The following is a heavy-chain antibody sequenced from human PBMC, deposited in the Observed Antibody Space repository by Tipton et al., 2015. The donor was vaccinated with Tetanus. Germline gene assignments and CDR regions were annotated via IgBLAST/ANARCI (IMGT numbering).Heavy chain of an antibody. D-gene: IGHD7-27*01. CDR2: IYYSGDT. CDR1: GGSISSGGYF. CDR3: ARLFNWGSGYFFFDL. J-gene: IGHJ2*01. V-gene: IGHV4-31*03. Sequence: LSLTCSVSGGSISSGGYFWNWIRQRPGKGPEWIGYIYYSGDTYYNPSLKSRVSMSVDTSKNQFSLNLTSVTAADTAVYFCARLFNWGSGYFFFDLWGRGTLVTVSS.